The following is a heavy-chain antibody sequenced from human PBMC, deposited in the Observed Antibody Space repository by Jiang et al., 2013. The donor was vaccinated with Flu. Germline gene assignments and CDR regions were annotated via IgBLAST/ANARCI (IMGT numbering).Heavy chain of an antibody. CDR1: GGSFSGYY. Sequence: LLKPSETLSLTCAVSGGSFSGYYWNWIRQSPGRGLVWIGQIDHSGSTYYNPSLKSRVTISIDTSKNQFSLKLNSVTAADTAAYYCVRLWTSSSSAGFDFWGQGTLVTVSS. V-gene: IGHV4-34*01. J-gene: IGHJ4*02. CDR2: IDHSGST. CDR3: VRLWTSSSSAGFDF. D-gene: IGHD6-6*01.